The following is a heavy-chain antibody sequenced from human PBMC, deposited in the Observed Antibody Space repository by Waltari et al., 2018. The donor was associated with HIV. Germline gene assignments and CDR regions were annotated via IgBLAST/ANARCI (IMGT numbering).Heavy chain of an antibody. CDR3: ASAFIEYFDY. V-gene: IGHV4-38-2*01. Sequence: QVQLQESGPGLVQPSDTLSLPCVASDYSISSGYYWGWIRQPPGKGLEWIGNIYHSGNTYYNPSLMSRVTISVDTSKNQFSLRLSSVTAADTVVYYCASAFIEYFDYWGQGTLVTVSS. CDR2: IYHSGNT. CDR1: DYSISSGYY. D-gene: IGHD3-16*02. J-gene: IGHJ4*02.